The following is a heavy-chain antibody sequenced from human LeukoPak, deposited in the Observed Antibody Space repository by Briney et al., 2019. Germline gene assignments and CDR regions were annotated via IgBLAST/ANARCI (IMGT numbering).Heavy chain of an antibody. CDR1: GGSISSYY. J-gene: IGHJ3*02. V-gene: IGHV4-59*01. Sequence: SETLSLTCTVSGGSISSYYWSWIRQPPGKGLEWIGYIYYSGSTNYNPSLKSRVSISVDTSKNQFSLKLSSVTAADTAVYYCARFLLDAFDIWGQGTMVTVSS. CDR2: IYYSGST. CDR3: ARFLLDAFDI.